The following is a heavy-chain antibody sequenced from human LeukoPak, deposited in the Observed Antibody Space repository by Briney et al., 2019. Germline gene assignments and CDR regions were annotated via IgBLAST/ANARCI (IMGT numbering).Heavy chain of an antibody. Sequence: PGGSLRLSCAASGFTFDDYAMHWVRQAPGKGLEWVSGISWNSGSIGYADSVKGRFTISRDNAKNSLYLQMNCLRAEDTALYYCAKSEYGMDVWGQGTTVTVSS. CDR2: ISWNSGSI. CDR1: GFTFDDYA. CDR3: AKSEYGMDV. V-gene: IGHV3-9*01. J-gene: IGHJ6*02.